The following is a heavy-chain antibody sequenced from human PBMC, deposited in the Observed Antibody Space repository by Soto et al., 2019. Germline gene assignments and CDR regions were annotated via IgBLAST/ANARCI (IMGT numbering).Heavy chain of an antibody. D-gene: IGHD4-17*01. CDR3: ARVGTVAYYYYYGMDV. J-gene: IGHJ6*02. Sequence: CXSVKVSCKASGGTFSSYAISWVRQAPVQGLEWMGGIIPIFGTANYAQKFQGRVTITADKSTSTAYMELSSLRSEDTAVYYCARVGTVAYYYYYGMDVWGQGTTVTVSS. CDR1: GGTFSSYA. V-gene: IGHV1-69*06. CDR2: IIPIFGTA.